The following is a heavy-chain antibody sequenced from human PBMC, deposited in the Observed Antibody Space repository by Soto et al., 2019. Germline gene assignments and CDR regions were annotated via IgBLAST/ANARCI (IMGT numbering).Heavy chain of an antibody. D-gene: IGHD3-3*01. CDR3: ARRYDFWSGYYKGYFDY. CDR1: GGSFSGYY. J-gene: IGHJ4*02. Sequence: PSETLSLTCAVYGGSFSGYYWSWIRQPPGKGLEWIGEINHSGSTNYNPSLKSRVTISVDTSKNQFSLKLSSVTAADTAVYYCARRYDFWSGYYKGYFDYWGQGTLVTVSS. V-gene: IGHV4-34*01. CDR2: INHSGST.